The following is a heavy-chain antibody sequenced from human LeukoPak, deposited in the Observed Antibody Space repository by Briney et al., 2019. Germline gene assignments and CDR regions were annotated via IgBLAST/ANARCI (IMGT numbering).Heavy chain of an antibody. Sequence: GGSLRLSCAASGFTLSSYSMNWVRQAPGKGLEWVSYISSSSSTIYYPDSVKGRFTISRDNSKYTLFLQMNSLRAEDTAVYYCARDPNGDYIGAFDMWGPGTMVTVSS. V-gene: IGHV3-48*04. CDR2: ISSSSSTI. D-gene: IGHD4-17*01. CDR3: ARDPNGDYIGAFDM. CDR1: GFTLSSYS. J-gene: IGHJ3*02.